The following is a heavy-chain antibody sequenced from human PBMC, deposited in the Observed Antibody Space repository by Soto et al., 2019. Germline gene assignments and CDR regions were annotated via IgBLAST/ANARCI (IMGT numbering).Heavy chain of an antibody. CDR3: AKILQLGDYAYYYYGMDV. V-gene: IGHV3-30*18. D-gene: IGHD4-17*01. Sequence: QVQLVESGGGVVQPGRSLRLSCAASGFTFSSYGMHSVRQAPGKGLEWVAVISYDGSNKYYADSVKGRFTISRDNSKNTLYLQMNSLRAEDTAVYYCAKILQLGDYAYYYYGMDVWGQGTTVTVSS. CDR2: ISYDGSNK. J-gene: IGHJ6*02. CDR1: GFTFSSYG.